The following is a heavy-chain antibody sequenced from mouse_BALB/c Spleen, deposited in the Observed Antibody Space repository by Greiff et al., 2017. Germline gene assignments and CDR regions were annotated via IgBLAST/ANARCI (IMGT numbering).Heavy chain of an antibody. J-gene: IGHJ3*01. CDR1: GYTFTSYT. Sequence: QVQLQQSGAELARPGASVKMSCKASGYTFTSYTMHWVKQRPGQGLEWIGYINPSSGYTNYNQKFKDKATLTADKSSSTAYMQLSSLTSEDSAVYYCAREDYYGSSYSAWFAYWGQGTLVTVSA. V-gene: IGHV1-4*01. CDR3: AREDYYGSSYSAWFAY. CDR2: INPSSGYT. D-gene: IGHD1-1*01.